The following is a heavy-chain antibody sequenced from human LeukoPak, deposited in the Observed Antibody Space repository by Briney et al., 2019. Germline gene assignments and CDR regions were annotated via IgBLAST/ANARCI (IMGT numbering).Heavy chain of an antibody. D-gene: IGHD1-26*01. CDR3: ARVVFEVGFQFDF. Sequence: ASVKVSCKASGYTFNNYGINWVRQAPGQGLEWMGWISTYNDNTNYAQKLQGRVTMTTDTSTGTAYMELRSLTSDDTAVYYCARVVFEVGFQFDFWGQGTLVTVSS. J-gene: IGHJ4*02. V-gene: IGHV1-18*01. CDR1: GYTFNNYG. CDR2: ISTYNDNT.